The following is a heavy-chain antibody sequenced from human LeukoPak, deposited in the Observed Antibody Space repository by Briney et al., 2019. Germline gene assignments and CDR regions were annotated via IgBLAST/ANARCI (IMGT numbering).Heavy chain of an antibody. CDR1: GFTFSSYW. J-gene: IGHJ2*01. V-gene: IGHV3-74*01. CDR2: INTDGSST. D-gene: IGHD6-13*01. CDR3: AKGPDSSSYWYFDL. Sequence: GGSLRLSCAASGFTFSSYWMHWVRQAPGKGLVWVSRINTDGSSTSYADSVKGRFTISRDNSKNTVFLQMNSLRAEDTAVYYCAKGPDSSSYWYFDLWGRGTLVTVSS.